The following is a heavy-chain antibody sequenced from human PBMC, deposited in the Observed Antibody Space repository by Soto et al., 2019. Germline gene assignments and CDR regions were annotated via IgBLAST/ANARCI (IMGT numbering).Heavy chain of an antibody. Sequence: GGSLRLSCAASGFTFSDYGMSWVRQAPGKGLEWVSAISGSGSTFYADSVKGRFTISRDNSKNTLFLQMNSLRAQDTAVYYCAKDYLRWAQPWGQGTLVTVSS. D-gene: IGHD1-26*01. CDR2: ISGSGST. CDR1: GFTFSDYG. CDR3: AKDYLRWAQP. V-gene: IGHV3-23*01. J-gene: IGHJ5*02.